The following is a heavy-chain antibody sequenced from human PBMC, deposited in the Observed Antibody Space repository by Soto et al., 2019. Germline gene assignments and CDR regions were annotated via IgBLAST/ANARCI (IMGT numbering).Heavy chain of an antibody. CDR3: PKIETTRPGFNP. V-gene: IGHV4-31*03. Sequence: QVQLQESGPGLVKPSQTLSLICTVSGDSIRNGFYYWSWIRQHPGKGLEWIGNIYYVGSTSYNLSLKSRVTISIDRSKNQFSLTLNSVTASDTAVYYCPKIETTRPGFNPRGQGTLVIVS. CDR1: GDSIRNGFYY. J-gene: IGHJ5*02. D-gene: IGHD1-1*01. CDR2: IYYVGST.